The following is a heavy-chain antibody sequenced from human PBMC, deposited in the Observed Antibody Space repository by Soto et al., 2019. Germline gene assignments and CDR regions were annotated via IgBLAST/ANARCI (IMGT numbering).Heavy chain of an antibody. V-gene: IGHV1-3*01. D-gene: IGHD6-19*01. Sequence: ASVKVSCKASGYTFTSYAMHWVRQAPGQRLEWMGWVNAGNGNTKYSQKFQGRVTITRDTSASTAYMELSSLRSEDTAVYYCASYYIAVAGREYFQHWGQGTLVTVSS. CDR2: VNAGNGNT. J-gene: IGHJ1*01. CDR1: GYTFTSYA. CDR3: ASYYIAVAGREYFQH.